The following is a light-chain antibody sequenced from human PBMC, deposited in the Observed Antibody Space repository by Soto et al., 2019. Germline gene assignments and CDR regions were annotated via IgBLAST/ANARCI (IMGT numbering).Light chain of an antibody. V-gene: IGKV3-20*01. CDR1: QGVSSSY. CDR2: GAS. Sequence: IVLPPSPGPLSLSPGERAPLSCRASQGVSSSYLAWYQQKPGQPPRLLIYGASSRATGIPDRFSGSGSGTDFTLTITRLEPEDFAVYYCQHYRTSFGGGTKVEIK. J-gene: IGKJ4*02. CDR3: QHYRTS.